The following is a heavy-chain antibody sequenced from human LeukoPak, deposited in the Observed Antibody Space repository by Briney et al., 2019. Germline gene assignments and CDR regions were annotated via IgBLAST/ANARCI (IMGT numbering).Heavy chain of an antibody. D-gene: IGHD4-17*01. CDR1: GGSFSSYY. J-gene: IGHJ3*02. Sequence: PSETLSLTCTVSGGSFSSYYWSWIRQPPGKGLEWIGYIYYGGDTNYNPSLKSRVTISVDTSKNQFSLKLSSVTAADTAVYYCARDLHGDYVLAFDIWGQGTMVTVSS. V-gene: IGHV4-59*01. CDR3: ARDLHGDYVLAFDI. CDR2: IYYGGDT.